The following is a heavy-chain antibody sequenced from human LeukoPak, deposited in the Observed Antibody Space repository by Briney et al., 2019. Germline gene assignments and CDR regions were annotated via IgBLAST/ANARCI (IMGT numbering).Heavy chain of an antibody. D-gene: IGHD1-26*01. Sequence: PSETLSLTCSVSGVSISAYYWSWIRQPAGKGLEWIGYIYYSGSTNYNPSLKSRVTISVDTSKNQFSLKLSSVTAADTAVYYCARDMRVGAIRYAFDIWGQGTMVTVSS. CDR1: GVSISAYY. CDR2: IYYSGST. J-gene: IGHJ3*02. V-gene: IGHV4-59*01. CDR3: ARDMRVGAIRYAFDI.